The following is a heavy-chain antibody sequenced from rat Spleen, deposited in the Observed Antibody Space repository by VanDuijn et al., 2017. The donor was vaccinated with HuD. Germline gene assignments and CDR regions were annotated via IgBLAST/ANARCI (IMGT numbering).Heavy chain of an antibody. Sequence: EVRLVESGGGLVRPGRSLKLSCAASGFTFSDYNMAWVRQAPAKGLEWVATISPSGGTTYYRDSVKGRFTVSRDNAKTTLYLQMDSLRSEDTATYYCARGDYGGYNWGQGVMVTVSS. CDR1: GFTFSDYN. V-gene: IGHV5-25*01. J-gene: IGHJ2*01. D-gene: IGHD1-11*01. CDR2: ISPSGGTT. CDR3: ARGDYGGYN.